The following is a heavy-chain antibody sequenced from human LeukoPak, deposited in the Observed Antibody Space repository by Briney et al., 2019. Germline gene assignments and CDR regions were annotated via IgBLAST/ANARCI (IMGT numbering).Heavy chain of an antibody. CDR1: GYTFTSYG. Sequence: ASVKASCNASGYTFTSYGISWVRQAPGQGLEWMGCISAYNGNTNYSQKLQGRVTMTTDTSTSTAYMELRSLRSDDTAVYYCARDREGATFDYWGQGTLVTVSS. CDR2: ISAYNGNT. J-gene: IGHJ4*02. V-gene: IGHV1-18*01. CDR3: ARDREGATFDY. D-gene: IGHD1-26*01.